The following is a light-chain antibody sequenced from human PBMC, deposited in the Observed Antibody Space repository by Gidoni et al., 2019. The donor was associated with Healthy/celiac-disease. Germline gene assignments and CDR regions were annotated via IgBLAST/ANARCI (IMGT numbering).Light chain of an antibody. CDR2: DAS. Sequence: DIQMTPSPSTLSASVGDSVPITCRASQSISIWLAWYQQKPGKAPKLLIYDASSLESGVPSRFSGSGSGTEFTLTISSLQPDDFATYYCQQYNSYPITFGQGTRLEIK. CDR3: QQYNSYPIT. CDR1: QSISIW. J-gene: IGKJ5*01. V-gene: IGKV1-5*01.